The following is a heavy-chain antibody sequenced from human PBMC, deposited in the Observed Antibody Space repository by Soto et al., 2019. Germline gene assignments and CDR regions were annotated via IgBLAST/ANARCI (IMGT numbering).Heavy chain of an antibody. J-gene: IGHJ4*02. D-gene: IGHD2-21*01. CDR1: GFTFTSSA. V-gene: IGHV1-58*01. CDR2: IAVANGYT. Sequence: SVKVSCKPSGFTFTSSALPWVRPARGQRLEWIGWIAVANGYTHYPQRFQHRVTLTRDLSTATTYMELSRLTSEDTALYYCAVDAAAWHQMWPSDDWGQGTLVTV. CDR3: AVDAAAWHQMWPSDD.